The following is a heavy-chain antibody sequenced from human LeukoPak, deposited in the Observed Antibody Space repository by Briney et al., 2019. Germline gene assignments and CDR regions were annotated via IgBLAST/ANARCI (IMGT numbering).Heavy chain of an antibody. Sequence: PRGSLRLSCVASGITFSGYSMIWVRQAPGKGLEWLSFMTTSGNTIFYAESVKDRFTISRDNAKKSLYLQMNSLRDEDTAVYYCARVGGATAVTMYFEYWGQGTLVTVSS. D-gene: IGHD1-26*01. CDR3: ARVGGATAVTMYFEY. J-gene: IGHJ4*02. V-gene: IGHV3-48*02. CDR1: GITFSGYS. CDR2: MTTSGNTI.